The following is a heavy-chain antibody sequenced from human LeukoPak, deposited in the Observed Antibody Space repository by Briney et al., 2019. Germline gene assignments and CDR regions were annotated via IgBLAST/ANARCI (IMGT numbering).Heavy chain of an antibody. CDR3: ARRCSSTSCYMPWFDP. V-gene: IGHV4-30-4*01. CDR1: GGSISSGDYY. J-gene: IGHJ5*02. Sequence: SETLSLTCTVSGGSISSGDYYWSWIRQPPGKGLGWIGYIYYSGSTYYNPSLKSRVTISVDTSKNQFSLKLSSVTAADTAVYYCARRCSSTSCYMPWFDPWGQGTLVTVSS. CDR2: IYYSGST. D-gene: IGHD2-2*02.